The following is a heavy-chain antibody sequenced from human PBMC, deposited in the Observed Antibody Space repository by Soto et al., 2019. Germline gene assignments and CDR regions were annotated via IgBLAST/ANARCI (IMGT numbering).Heavy chain of an antibody. V-gene: IGHV3-30*18. CDR1: GFTFRSYG. D-gene: IGHD6-25*01. J-gene: IGHJ6*02. Sequence: QVQLVESGGGVVQPGRSLRLSCAASGFTFRSYGMHWVRQAPGKGLEWVAVISYEGSNKYYADSVKGRFTISRDNSKNTLYLQMNTLKTEDTAVYYCAKNRLANSPYYYYYCGLDVWGQGTTVTVSS. CDR3: AKNRLANSPYYYYYCGLDV. CDR2: ISYEGSNK.